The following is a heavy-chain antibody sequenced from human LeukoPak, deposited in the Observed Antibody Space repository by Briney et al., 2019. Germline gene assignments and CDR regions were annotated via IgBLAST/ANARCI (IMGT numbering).Heavy chain of an antibody. Sequence: GGSLRLSCAASGFTFSSYAMSWVRQAPGKGREWVSAISGSGGSTYYADSVKGRFTISRDNSKNTLYLQMNSLRAEDTAVYYCAKDRGAGLGISWYFDLWGRGTLVTVSS. CDR3: AKDRGAGLGISWYFDL. D-gene: IGHD7-27*01. CDR1: GFTFSSYA. V-gene: IGHV3-23*01. CDR2: ISGSGGST. J-gene: IGHJ2*01.